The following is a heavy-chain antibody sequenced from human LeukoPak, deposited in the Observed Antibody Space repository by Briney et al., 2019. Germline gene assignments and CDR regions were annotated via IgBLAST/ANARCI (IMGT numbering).Heavy chain of an antibody. J-gene: IGHJ3*02. V-gene: IGHV3-21*01. CDR2: IGSSSSYI. Sequence: GGSLRLSCAASGFTFSSYSMNWVRQAPGKGLEWVSSIGSSSSYIYYADSVKGRFTISRDNAKNSLYLQMNSLRAEDTAVYYCARGGGGIIVVVTAGAFDIWGQGTMVTVSS. D-gene: IGHD2-21*02. CDR3: ARGGGGIIVVVTAGAFDI. CDR1: GFTFSSYS.